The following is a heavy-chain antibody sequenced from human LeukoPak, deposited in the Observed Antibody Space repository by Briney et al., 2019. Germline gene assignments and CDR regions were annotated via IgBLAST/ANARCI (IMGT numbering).Heavy chain of an antibody. V-gene: IGHV3-7*01. Sequence: GGSLRLSCVVSGFRFSSYWMSWVRQAPGKEPEWVANIKEDGSERYYEDSVRGRFTISRDNAKNTLFLDMNSLRAEDTAVFYCATDQDHGYFRHWGQGSLVTVSS. CDR2: IKEDGSER. D-gene: IGHD4-17*01. CDR1: GFRFSSYW. J-gene: IGHJ1*01. CDR3: ATDQDHGYFRH.